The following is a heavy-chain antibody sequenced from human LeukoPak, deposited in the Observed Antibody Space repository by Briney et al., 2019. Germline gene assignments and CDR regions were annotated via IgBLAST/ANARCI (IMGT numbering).Heavy chain of an antibody. CDR2: NSAYNGNT. D-gene: IGHD6-19*01. V-gene: IGHV1-18*04. Sequence: ASVKASCKASGHTLTGYYMHWVRQAPGQGLEWMGWNSAYNGNTNYAQKLQGRVTMTTDTSTSTAYMELRSLRSDDTAVYYCARFESQWLVRPGPFDYWGQGTLVTVSS. CDR1: GHTLTGYY. J-gene: IGHJ4*02. CDR3: ARFESQWLVRPGPFDY.